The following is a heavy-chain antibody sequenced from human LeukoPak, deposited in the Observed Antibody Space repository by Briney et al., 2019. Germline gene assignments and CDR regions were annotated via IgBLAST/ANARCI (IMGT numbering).Heavy chain of an antibody. Sequence: GESLKISCKGSGYRFTSYWISWVRQMPGKGLEWMGRIDPSDSYTDYSPSFQGHVTISVDKSISTAYLQWSSLKASDTAMYYCARHYSAVTPPDYWGQGTLVTVSS. D-gene: IGHD3-10*01. CDR3: ARHYSAVTPPDY. J-gene: IGHJ4*02. CDR1: GYRFTSYW. V-gene: IGHV5-10-1*01. CDR2: IDPSDSYT.